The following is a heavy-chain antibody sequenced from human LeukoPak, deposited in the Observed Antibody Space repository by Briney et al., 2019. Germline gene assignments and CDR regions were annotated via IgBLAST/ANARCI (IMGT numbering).Heavy chain of an antibody. CDR3: AKGGPDYYDSSGYGY. J-gene: IGHJ4*02. CDR1: GFTFSSYA. D-gene: IGHD3-22*01. V-gene: IGHV3-23*01. Sequence: GGSLRLSCEASGFTFSSYAMSWVRQAPGKGLEWVSVISGSGASTYFADSVKGRFTISRDNSKNTLYLQMNSLRAEDTAVYYCAKGGPDYYDSSGYGYWGQGTLVTVSS. CDR2: ISGSGAST.